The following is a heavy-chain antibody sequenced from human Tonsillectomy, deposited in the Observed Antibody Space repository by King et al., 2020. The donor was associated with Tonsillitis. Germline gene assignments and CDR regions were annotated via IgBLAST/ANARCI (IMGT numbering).Heavy chain of an antibody. CDR2: IYHSGST. CDR1: GGSISSSNW. CDR3: ARRSSDYSADVRANWFDP. D-gene: IGHD3-22*01. J-gene: IGHJ5*02. V-gene: IGHV4-4*02. Sequence: VQLQESGPGLVKPSGTLSLTCAVSGGSISSSNWWSWVRQPPGKGLEWIGEIYHSGSTNYNPSLKSRVTISVDKSKNHFSLKLSSMTAADTAVYYCARRSSDYSADVRANWFDPWGQGTLVTVSS.